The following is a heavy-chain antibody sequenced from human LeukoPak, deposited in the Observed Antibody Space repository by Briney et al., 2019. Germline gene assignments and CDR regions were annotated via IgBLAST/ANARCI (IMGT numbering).Heavy chain of an antibody. CDR1: GFSLSNARMG. D-gene: IGHD3-3*01. J-gene: IGHJ4*02. CDR2: IFSNDEK. CDR3: ALFDDFWSGYSVVDY. Sequence: SGPVLVKPTETLTLTCTVSGFSLSNARMGVSWIRQPPGKALEWLADIFSNDEKSYSTSLKSRLTISKDTSKRQVLLTMTNMDPVDTATYYCALFDDFWSGYSVVDYWGQGTLVTVSS. V-gene: IGHV2-26*01.